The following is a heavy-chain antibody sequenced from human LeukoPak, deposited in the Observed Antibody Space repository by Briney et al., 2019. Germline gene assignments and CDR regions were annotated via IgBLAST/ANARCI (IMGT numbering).Heavy chain of an antibody. CDR1: GGSISSYY. J-gene: IGHJ4*02. V-gene: IGHV4-59*12. CDR3: ARLVVINAFDI. CDR2: IYYSGST. D-gene: IGHD3-22*01. Sequence: PSETLSLTCTVSGGSISSYYWSWIRQPPGKGLEWIGYIYYSGSTNYNPSLETRVTMSVDTSRNQFSLKLSSVTAADTAVYYCARLVVINAFDIWGQGTLVTVSS.